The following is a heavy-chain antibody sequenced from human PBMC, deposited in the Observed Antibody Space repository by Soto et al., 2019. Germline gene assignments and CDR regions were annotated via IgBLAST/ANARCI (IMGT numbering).Heavy chain of an antibody. CDR2: INAGNGNT. Sequence: QVQLVQSGAEVKKPGASVKVSCKASGYTFTTCAIHWVRQAPGQRLEWMGWINAGNGNTKYSQKFQGRVTITTDTSASTAHMELSSLRSDDTAVYYCARDDAVAGKINFDHWGQGTLVTVS. J-gene: IGHJ4*02. CDR1: GYTFTTCA. V-gene: IGHV1-3*01. CDR3: ARDDAVAGKINFDH. D-gene: IGHD6-19*01.